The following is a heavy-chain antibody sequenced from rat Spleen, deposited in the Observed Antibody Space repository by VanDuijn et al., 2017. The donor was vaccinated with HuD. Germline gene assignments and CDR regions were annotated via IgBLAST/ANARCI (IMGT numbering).Heavy chain of an antibody. CDR1: GFTFSDYY. V-gene: IGHV5-20*01. J-gene: IGHJ1*01. CDR2: ISYDGGST. Sequence: EVQLVESGGGLVQPGRSLKLSCAASGFTFSDYYMAWVRQAPTKGLEWVASISYDGGSTYYRDSVKGRFTNSRDNAKSSQYLQMDSLRSEDTATYYCTTARGITRSYYWYFDFWGPGTMVTVSS. D-gene: IGHD1-4*01. CDR3: TTARGITRSYYWYFDF.